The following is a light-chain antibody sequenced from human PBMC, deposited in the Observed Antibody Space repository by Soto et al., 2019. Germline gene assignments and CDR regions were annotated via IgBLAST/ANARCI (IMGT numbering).Light chain of an antibody. Sequence: EIVLTQSPGTLSLSPGERATLSCRASQSVSSSYLAWYQQKPGQAPRLLIYGASSRATGIPDRFSGSGSGTDFTLTISRLEPEDLAVYYCQQYGSSPLTLGQGTKVEIK. CDR3: QQYGSSPLT. V-gene: IGKV3-20*01. CDR2: GAS. CDR1: QSVSSSY. J-gene: IGKJ1*01.